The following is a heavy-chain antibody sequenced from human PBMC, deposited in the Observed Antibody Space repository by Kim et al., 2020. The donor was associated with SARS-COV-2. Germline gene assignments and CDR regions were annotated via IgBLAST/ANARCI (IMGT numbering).Heavy chain of an antibody. CDR2: ISSDGRST. V-gene: IGHV3-74*01. J-gene: IGHJ6*02. D-gene: IGHD3-10*01. CDR3: ARGVFRDGFDV. Sequence: GGSLRLSCAASGFTFNDYWINWVRQAPGKGLVWVSRISSDGRSTNYADSVKGRFTMSRDNAENTVYLQMNSLRAEDTAVYYCARGVFRDGFDVWGQGTTVAVSS. CDR1: GFTFNDYW.